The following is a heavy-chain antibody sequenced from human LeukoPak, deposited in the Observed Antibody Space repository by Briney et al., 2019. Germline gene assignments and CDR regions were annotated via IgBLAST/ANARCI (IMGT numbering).Heavy chain of an antibody. CDR3: ARTRYYCDSSGYYHFDY. CDR1: GGTFISYA. V-gene: IGHV1-69*13. J-gene: IGHJ4*02. Sequence: ASVKVSCKASGGTFISYAISWVRQAPGQGLEWMGGIIPIFGTANYAQKFQGRVTITADESTSTAYMELSSLRSEDTAVYYCARTRYYCDSSGYYHFDYWGQGTLVTVSS. D-gene: IGHD3-22*01. CDR2: IIPIFGTA.